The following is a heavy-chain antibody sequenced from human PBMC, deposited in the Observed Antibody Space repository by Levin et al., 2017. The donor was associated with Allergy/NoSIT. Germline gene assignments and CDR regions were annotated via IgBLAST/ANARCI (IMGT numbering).Heavy chain of an antibody. CDR3: ARDSSSWYAFDY. CDR1: GFTFSSYW. CDR2: IKQDGSEK. Sequence: GESLKISCAASGFTFSSYWMSWVRQAPGKGLEWVANIKQDGSEKYYVDSVKGRFTISRDNAKNSLYLQMNSLRAEDTAVYYCARDSSSWYAFDYWGQGTLVTVSS. J-gene: IGHJ4*02. V-gene: IGHV3-7*01. D-gene: IGHD6-13*01.